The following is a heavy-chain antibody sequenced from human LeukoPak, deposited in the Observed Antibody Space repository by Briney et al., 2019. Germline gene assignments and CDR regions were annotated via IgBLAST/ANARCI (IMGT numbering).Heavy chain of an antibody. CDR1: GFTFSRYW. Sequence: GGSLRLSCAASGFTFSRYWMSWVRQAPGKGLEWVANIKQDGSEKYYVDSVKGRFTISRDNAKNSLYLQMNSLRAEDTAVYYCARMVGESDAFDIWGQGTMVTVSS. J-gene: IGHJ3*02. V-gene: IGHV3-7*01. D-gene: IGHD2-15*01. CDR3: ARMVGESDAFDI. CDR2: IKQDGSEK.